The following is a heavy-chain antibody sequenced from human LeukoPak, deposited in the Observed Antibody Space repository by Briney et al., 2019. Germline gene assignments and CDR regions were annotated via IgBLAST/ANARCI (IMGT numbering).Heavy chain of an antibody. V-gene: IGHV3-23*01. J-gene: IGHJ4*02. CDR1: GFTFSSYG. CDR2: ISGSGGST. D-gene: IGHD3-22*01. CDR3: ANQRDYDSSGYYDLHFDY. Sequence: PGGSLRLSCAASGFTFSSYGMSWVRQAPGKGLEWVSAISGSGGSTYYADSVKGRFTISRDNSKNTLYLQMNSLRAEDTAVYYCANQRDYDSSGYYDLHFDYWGQGTLVTVSS.